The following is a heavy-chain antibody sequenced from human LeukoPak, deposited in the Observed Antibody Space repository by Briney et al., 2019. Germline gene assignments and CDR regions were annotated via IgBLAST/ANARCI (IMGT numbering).Heavy chain of an antibody. D-gene: IGHD1-26*01. J-gene: IGHJ4*02. Sequence: GGSLRLSCAASGFTFDNYRMGWVRQAPGKGLEWVSTVHADGGNTYLADSVKGRFTISRDNSKSTLILQMNSLRVEDTALYYCTKRVKYGGTWDHFADWGQGTLVTVSS. V-gene: IGHV3-23*01. CDR3: TKRVKYGGTWDHFAD. CDR2: VHADGGNT. CDR1: GFTFDNYR.